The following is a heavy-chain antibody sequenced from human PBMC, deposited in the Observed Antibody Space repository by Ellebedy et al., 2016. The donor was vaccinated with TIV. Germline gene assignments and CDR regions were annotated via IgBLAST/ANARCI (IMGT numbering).Heavy chain of an antibody. CDR2: INPSGGST. CDR3: ARHRDTALSF. J-gene: IGHJ4*02. CDR1: GYTFT. D-gene: IGHD5-18*01. V-gene: IGHV1-46*01. Sequence: AASVKVSCKASGYTFTMHWVRQAPGQGLEWMGIINPSGGSTNYAQKFQDRVIMTWDTSTSTVYLELSSLRSEDTAIYYCARHRDTALSFWGQGTLVTVSS.